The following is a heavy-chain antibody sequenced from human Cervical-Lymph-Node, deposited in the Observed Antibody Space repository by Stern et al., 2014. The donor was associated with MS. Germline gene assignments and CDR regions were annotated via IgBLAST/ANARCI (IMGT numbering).Heavy chain of an antibody. Sequence: SGPALVKPTQTLTLTCTFSGFSLSTSGMRVSWIRQPPGKALEWLVRLVWDDDKFYSTSLKTRLTISKDTSKNQVVLTMTNMDPVDTATYYCARSPPYYEFWNDYYYFDYWGQGTLVAVSS. V-gene: IGHV2-70*04. CDR1: GFSLSTSGMR. CDR2: LVWDDDK. D-gene: IGHD3-3*01. J-gene: IGHJ4*02. CDR3: ARSPPYYEFWNDYYYFDY.